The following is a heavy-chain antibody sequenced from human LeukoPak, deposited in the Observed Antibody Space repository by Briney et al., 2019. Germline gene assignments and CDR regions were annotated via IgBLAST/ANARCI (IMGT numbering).Heavy chain of an antibody. D-gene: IGHD5-18*01. CDR3: ASGGLDTAMVPFDY. CDR1: GGSISSGGYY. Sequence: PSQTLSLTCTVSGGSISSGGYYWSWIRQHPWKGLEWIGYIYYSGSTYYNPSLKSRVTISVDTSKNQFSLKLSSVTAADTAVYYCASGGLDTAMVPFDYWGQGTLVTVSS. CDR2: IYYSGST. V-gene: IGHV4-31*03. J-gene: IGHJ4*02.